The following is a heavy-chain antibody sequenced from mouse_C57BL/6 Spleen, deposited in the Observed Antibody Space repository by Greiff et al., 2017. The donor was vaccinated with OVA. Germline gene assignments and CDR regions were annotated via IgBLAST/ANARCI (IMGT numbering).Heavy chain of an antibody. Sequence: QVQLQQSGAELVKPGASVKLSCKASGYTFPEYTIHWVKQRSGQGLEWIGWFYPGSGSIKYNEKFKDKATLTADKSSSTVYLALSRFTSEDSAVYFCARHVRTGAWFAYWGQGTLVTVSA. J-gene: IGHJ3*01. CDR3: ARHVRTGAWFAY. CDR1: GYTFPEYT. V-gene: IGHV1-62-2*01. CDR2: FYPGSGSI. D-gene: IGHD4-1*01.